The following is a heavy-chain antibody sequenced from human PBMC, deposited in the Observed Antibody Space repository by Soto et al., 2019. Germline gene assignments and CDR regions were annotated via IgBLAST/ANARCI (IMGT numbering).Heavy chain of an antibody. CDR2: IYYSRSS. CDR3: ASGSGSYYSWFDP. J-gene: IGHJ5*02. V-gene: IGHV4-31*03. Sequence: QVQLQESGPGLVKPSQTLSLTCTVSGGSISSGGYYWSWIRQHPGKGLEWIGYIYYSRSSYYNPSLKSRVTISVDTSKNQFSLKLSSVTAADTAVYYCASGSGSYYSWFDPWGQGTLVTVSS. CDR1: GGSISSGGYY. D-gene: IGHD3-10*01.